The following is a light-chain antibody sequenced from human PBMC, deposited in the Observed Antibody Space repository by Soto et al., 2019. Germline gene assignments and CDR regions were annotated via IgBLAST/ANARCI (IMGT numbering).Light chain of an antibody. Sequence: DIQMTQSPSTLSASVGDRVTITCRASQTINIWLAWFQQKPGKAPKLLIYKTSTLESGVPSRFSGSASGTEFTLTISSLQPDDFATYYCQQYNTYPKTFGQGTKV. J-gene: IGKJ1*01. CDR1: QTINIW. V-gene: IGKV1-5*03. CDR2: KTS. CDR3: QQYNTYPKT.